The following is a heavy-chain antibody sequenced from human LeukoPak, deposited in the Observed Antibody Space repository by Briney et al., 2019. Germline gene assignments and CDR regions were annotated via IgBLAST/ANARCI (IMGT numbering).Heavy chain of an antibody. V-gene: IGHV3-21*01. Sequence: GGSLRLSCAASGFAFSSYSMNWVRQAPGKGLEWVSSISSSSSYIYYADSVKGRFTISRDNAKNSLYLQMNSLRAEDTAVYYCARPSGSYARRGFDYWGQGTLVTVSS. CDR3: ARPSGSYARRGFDY. J-gene: IGHJ4*02. D-gene: IGHD1-26*01. CDR1: GFAFSSYS. CDR2: ISSSSSYI.